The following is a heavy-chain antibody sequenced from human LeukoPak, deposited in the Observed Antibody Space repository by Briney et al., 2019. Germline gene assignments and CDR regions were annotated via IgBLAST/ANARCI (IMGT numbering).Heavy chain of an antibody. Sequence: ASVEVSCKASGYTFTGYYMHWVRQATGQGLEWMGWINPNSGGTNYAQKFQGRVTMTRDTSISTAYMELSRLGSDDTAVYYCARDTAKAWLVYFDYWGQGTLVTVSS. J-gene: IGHJ4*02. CDR2: INPNSGGT. CDR1: GYTFTGYY. D-gene: IGHD6-19*01. V-gene: IGHV1-2*02. CDR3: ARDTAKAWLVYFDY.